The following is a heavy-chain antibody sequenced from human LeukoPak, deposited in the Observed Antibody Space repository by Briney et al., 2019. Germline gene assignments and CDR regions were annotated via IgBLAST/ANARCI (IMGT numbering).Heavy chain of an antibody. CDR1: GGSISSYY. D-gene: IGHD2-2*01. CDR2: IYTSGST. V-gene: IGHV4-4*09. CDR3: ARHFPPQIDSRPCTNYYYYYMDV. Sequence: SETLSLTCTVSGGSISSYYWSWIRQPPGKGLEWIGYIYTSGSTNYNPSLKSRVTISVDTSKNQFSLKLSSVTAADTAVYYCARHFPPQIDSRPCTNYYYYYMDVWGKGTTVTVSS. J-gene: IGHJ6*03.